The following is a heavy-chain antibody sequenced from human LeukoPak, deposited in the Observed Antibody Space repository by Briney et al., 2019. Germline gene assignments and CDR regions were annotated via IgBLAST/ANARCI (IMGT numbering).Heavy chain of an antibody. V-gene: IGHV3-9*01. D-gene: IGHD3-22*01. Sequence: GGSLRLSCAASGFTFDDYAMHWVRQAPGKGLEWVSGITWNSGTIGYADSVKGRFTISRDNAKNSLYLQMSSLRADDTALYHCAKGLYYDSSGYCDYWGQGTLVTVSS. CDR3: AKGLYYDSSGYCDY. J-gene: IGHJ4*02. CDR2: ITWNSGTI. CDR1: GFTFDDYA.